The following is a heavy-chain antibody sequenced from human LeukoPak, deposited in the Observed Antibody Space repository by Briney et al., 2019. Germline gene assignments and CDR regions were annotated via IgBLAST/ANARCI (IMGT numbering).Heavy chain of an antibody. CDR1: GFTFDDYA. Sequence: GGSLRLSCAASGFTFDDYAMHWVRQAPGKGLEWVSGISWNSGSIGYADSVKGRFTISRDNAKNSLYLQMNSLRAEDTAVYYCARDYDSGWYASMDVWGKGTTVTVSS. CDR2: ISWNSGSI. J-gene: IGHJ6*03. V-gene: IGHV3-9*01. CDR3: ARDYDSGWYASMDV. D-gene: IGHD6-19*01.